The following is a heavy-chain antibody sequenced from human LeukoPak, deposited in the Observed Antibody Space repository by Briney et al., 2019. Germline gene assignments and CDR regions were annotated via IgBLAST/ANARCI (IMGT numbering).Heavy chain of an antibody. CDR1: RVTFSDHA. J-gene: IGHJ3*01. CDR3: AKEGQYYDLLTGYQRGAFDV. Sequence: PGGSPRLSCAASRVTFSDHATRWVREAPGRGLEWVSAISVGKSTYSADYVNGRFTLSRDNSKSTLYLQMNSLSVEDTAVYDGAKEGQYYDLLTGYQRGAFDVWGQGTMVSVSS. V-gene: IGHV3-23*01. D-gene: IGHD3-9*01. CDR2: ISVGKST.